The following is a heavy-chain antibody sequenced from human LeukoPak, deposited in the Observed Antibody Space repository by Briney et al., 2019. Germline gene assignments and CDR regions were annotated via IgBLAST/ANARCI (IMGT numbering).Heavy chain of an antibody. CDR2: ISTYNGNT. CDR3: ARDLPSNWNLDY. J-gene: IGHJ4*02. Sequence: ASVKVSCKGSGYTFTSYGISWVRQAPGQGLEWMGWISTYNGNTNYAQKFQGRVTMTTDTSTSTVYMELSSLRSEDTAVYYCARDLPSNWNLDYWGQGTLVTVSS. CDR1: GYTFTSYG. V-gene: IGHV1-18*01. D-gene: IGHD1-20*01.